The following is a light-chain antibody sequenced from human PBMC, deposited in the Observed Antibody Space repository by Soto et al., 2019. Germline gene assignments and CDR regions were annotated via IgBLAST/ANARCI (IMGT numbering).Light chain of an antibody. CDR2: EVS. Sequence: QSALTQPPSASGSPGQSVTISCTGTSSDVGGYDYVSWYQQHPGKAPKLMIYEVSKRPSGVPDRFSGSKSGNTASLTVPGLQAEDEADYYCNSYAGSNVVFGGGTKLTVL. CDR3: NSYAGSNVV. J-gene: IGLJ2*01. V-gene: IGLV2-8*01. CDR1: SSDVGGYDY.